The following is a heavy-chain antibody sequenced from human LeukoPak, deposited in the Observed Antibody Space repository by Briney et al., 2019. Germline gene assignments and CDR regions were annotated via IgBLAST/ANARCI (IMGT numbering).Heavy chain of an antibody. D-gene: IGHD1-26*01. J-gene: IGHJ4*02. V-gene: IGHV4-59*01. CDR2: IHSSGST. CDR1: GGSISSFY. Sequence: SETLSLTCTVSGGSISSFYWSWIRQPPGKGLEWIGYIHSSGSTNYNPSLKSRVTISVDTSKNQFSLQLRSVTAADTAVYYCARGDMGATPLGYWGQGTLVTVSS. CDR3: ARGDMGATPLGY.